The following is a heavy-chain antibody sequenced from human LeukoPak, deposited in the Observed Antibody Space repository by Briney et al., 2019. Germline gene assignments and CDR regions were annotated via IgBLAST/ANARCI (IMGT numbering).Heavy chain of an antibody. CDR2: IYYSGST. CDR1: GGSISSGGYY. CDR3: AREIDLNLDY. J-gene: IGHJ4*02. V-gene: IGHV4-31*03. Sequence: SETLSLTCTVSGGSISSGGYYWGWIRQHPGKGLEWIGYIYYSGSTYYNPSLKSRVTISVDTSKNQFSLKLSSVTAADTAVYYCAREIDLNLDYWGQGTLVTVSS.